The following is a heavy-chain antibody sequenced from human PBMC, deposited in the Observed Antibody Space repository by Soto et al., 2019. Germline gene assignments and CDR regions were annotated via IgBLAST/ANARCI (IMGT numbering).Heavy chain of an antibody. D-gene: IGHD1-26*01. CDR3: AREGATGGVGAPFDY. V-gene: IGHV1-18*04. J-gene: IGHJ4*02. Sequence: ASVKVSCKASGYTFTNYGISWVRQAPGQGLEWMGWISAYNGNTNYAQKLQGRVTMTTDTSTSTAYMELRSLTSDDTAVYYCAREGATGGVGAPFDYWGQGTLVTVSS. CDR1: GYTFTNYG. CDR2: ISAYNGNT.